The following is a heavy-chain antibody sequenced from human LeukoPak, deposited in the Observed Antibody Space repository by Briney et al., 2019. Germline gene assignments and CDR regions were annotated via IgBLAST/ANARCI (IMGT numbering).Heavy chain of an antibody. CDR3: ASVIVGATGDAFDI. Sequence: PSETLSLTCTVSGYSISSGYYWGWIRQPPGKGLEWIGSIYHSGSTYYNLSLKSRVTISVDTSKNQFSLKLSSVTAADTAVYYCASVIVGATGDAFDIWGQGTMVTVSS. CDR1: GYSISSGYY. J-gene: IGHJ3*02. V-gene: IGHV4-38-2*02. CDR2: IYHSGST. D-gene: IGHD1-26*01.